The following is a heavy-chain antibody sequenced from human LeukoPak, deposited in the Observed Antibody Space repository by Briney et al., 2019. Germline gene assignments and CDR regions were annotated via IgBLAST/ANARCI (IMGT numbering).Heavy chain of an antibody. V-gene: IGHV1-69*05. Sequence: GASVKVSCKASGGTFSSYAISWVRQAPGQGLEWMGGIIPIFGTANYAQKFKGRVTITTDESTSTAYMELSSLRSEDTAVYYCARDQGFLKDHDAFDIWGQGTMVTVSS. CDR2: IIPIFGTA. CDR1: GGTFSSYA. CDR3: ARDQGFLKDHDAFDI. J-gene: IGHJ3*02. D-gene: IGHD3-3*01.